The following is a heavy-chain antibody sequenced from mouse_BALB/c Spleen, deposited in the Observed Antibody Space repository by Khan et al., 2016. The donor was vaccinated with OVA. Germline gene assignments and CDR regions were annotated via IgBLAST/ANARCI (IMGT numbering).Heavy chain of an antibody. CDR3: ARVYGGDFDY. V-gene: IGHV3-2*02. J-gene: IGHJ2*01. D-gene: IGHD1-1*01. CDR2: ISYSGNT. CDR1: GYSITTDYA. Sequence: EVQLVESGPGLVKPSQSLSLTCTVTGYSITTDYAWNWIRQFPGNKLEWMGYISYSGNTKYNPSLKSRISITRDTSKNQFFLQLKSVTTEDTAGYYCARVYGGDFDYGGQGTTLTVSS.